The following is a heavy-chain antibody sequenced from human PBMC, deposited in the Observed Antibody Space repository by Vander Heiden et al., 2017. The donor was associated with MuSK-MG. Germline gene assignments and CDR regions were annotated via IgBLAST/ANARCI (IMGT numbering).Heavy chain of an antibody. D-gene: IGHD3-22*01. CDR1: GFRFSSYV. Sequence: QVHLVESGGGVVQPGDSLRLPCVASGFRFSSYVMHWVRQAPGKGLEWVGFIRHDGSEEFYGESVKGRFTISIDDSRNTLYLQMRSLRTEDTSVYDGLRDYFDSRGYGFDYWGQGTLIIVSS. J-gene: IGHJ4*02. CDR2: IRHDGSEE. V-gene: IGHV3-30*02. CDR3: LRDYFDSRGYGFDY.